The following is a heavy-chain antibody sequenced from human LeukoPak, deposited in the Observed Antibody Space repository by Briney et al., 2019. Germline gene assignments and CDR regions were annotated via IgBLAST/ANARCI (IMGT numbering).Heavy chain of an antibody. CDR1: GYTFTSYD. V-gene: IGHV1-8*01. J-gene: IGHJ3*02. Sequence: ASVKVSCKASGYTFTSYDLNWVRQATGLGLEWMGWMHPNSGNTGYAQKFQGRVTMTRNTSISTAYMELSSLTSEDTAVYYCARDTPPNYYDSSGYYYDAFDIWGQGTMVTVSS. D-gene: IGHD3-22*01. CDR2: MHPNSGNT. CDR3: ARDTPPNYYDSSGYYYDAFDI.